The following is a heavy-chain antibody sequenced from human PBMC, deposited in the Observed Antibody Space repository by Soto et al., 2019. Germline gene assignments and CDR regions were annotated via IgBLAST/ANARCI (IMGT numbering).Heavy chain of an antibody. J-gene: IGHJ4*02. D-gene: IGHD2-2*01. Sequence: QVQLVESGGGVGQPGRSLRLSCAASGFTFTTHAMQWVRQAPGKGLEWVAVISYDGDDKYYADSVKGRFTISRDNSKNTLYLQMDSLRPEDTAVYYCARERDTYAYMPLWPVDYWGQGTLVTVSS. CDR3: ARERDTYAYMPLWPVDY. V-gene: IGHV3-30*04. CDR2: ISYDGDDK. CDR1: GFTFTTHA.